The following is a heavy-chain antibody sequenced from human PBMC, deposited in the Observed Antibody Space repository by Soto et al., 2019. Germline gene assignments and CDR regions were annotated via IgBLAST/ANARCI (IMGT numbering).Heavy chain of an antibody. V-gene: IGHV1-2*02. D-gene: IGHD3-10*01. J-gene: IGHJ3*02. Sequence: VQLVQSGAEVKKPGASVKVSCKASGYTFTGHYMHWVRRAPGQGLEWMGCINPNSVGTNYAQKFQGRVTMTRDTSISTAYMELSRLRSDDTAVYYCAREPMVRAAHGFDIWGQGTMVTVSS. CDR2: INPNSVGT. CDR3: AREPMVRAAHGFDI. CDR1: GYTFTGHY.